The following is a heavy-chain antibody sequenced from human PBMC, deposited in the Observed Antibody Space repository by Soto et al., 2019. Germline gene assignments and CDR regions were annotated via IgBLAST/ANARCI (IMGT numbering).Heavy chain of an antibody. Sequence: GASVKASSKASGYTFTSSAMHWVRQAPGQRLEWMGWINAGNGNTKYSQKFQGRVTITRDTSASTAYMELSSLRSEDTAVYYCPRDIQLLMVYAITDHSFDYWGQGTLVTVSS. D-gene: IGHD2-8*01. CDR2: INAGNGNT. V-gene: IGHV1-3*01. J-gene: IGHJ4*02. CDR3: PRDIQLLMVYAITDHSFDY. CDR1: GYTFTSSA.